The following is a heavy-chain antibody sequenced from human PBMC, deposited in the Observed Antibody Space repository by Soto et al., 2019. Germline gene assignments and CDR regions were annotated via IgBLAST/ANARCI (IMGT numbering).Heavy chain of an antibody. CDR1: GVTFNSHW. CDR3: TRGLAFY. J-gene: IGHJ4*02. D-gene: IGHD3-3*02. Sequence: GGSLRLSCAASGVTFNSHWMSWVRQAPGKGLEWVAFIKEDGNDKFYVDSVKGRFTISRDNDKNSLYLQMNSLRAEDTAIYYCTRGLAFYWGQGTLVPVSS. CDR2: IKEDGNDK. V-gene: IGHV3-7*01.